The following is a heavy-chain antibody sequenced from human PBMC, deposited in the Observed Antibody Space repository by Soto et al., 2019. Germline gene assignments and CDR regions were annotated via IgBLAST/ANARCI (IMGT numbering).Heavy chain of an antibody. D-gene: IGHD3-9*01. CDR2: INSDGSST. Sequence: GGSLRLSCAASGFTFSSYWMHWVRQAPGKGLVWVSRINSDGSSTSYADSVKGRFTISRDNAKNTLYLQMNSLRAEDTAVYYYARDKGGYDILTGYFSNWFDPWGQGTLVTVSS. J-gene: IGHJ5*02. CDR3: ARDKGGYDILTGYFSNWFDP. CDR1: GFTFSSYW. V-gene: IGHV3-74*01.